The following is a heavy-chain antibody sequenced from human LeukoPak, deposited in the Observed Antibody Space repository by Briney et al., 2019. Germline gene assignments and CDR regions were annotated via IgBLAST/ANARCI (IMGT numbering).Heavy chain of an antibody. CDR1: GFTISSYS. CDR2: ISSSSSTV. D-gene: IGHD2-15*01. Sequence: GGSLRLSCAASGFTISSYSMNWVRQAPGKGLEWVSYISSSSSTVYYADSAKGRFTISRDNAKNSLYLQMNSLRDEDTAVYYCARDIYCSGDSCYTGAFDIWGQGTMVTVSS. CDR3: ARDIYCSGDSCYTGAFDI. V-gene: IGHV3-48*02. J-gene: IGHJ3*02.